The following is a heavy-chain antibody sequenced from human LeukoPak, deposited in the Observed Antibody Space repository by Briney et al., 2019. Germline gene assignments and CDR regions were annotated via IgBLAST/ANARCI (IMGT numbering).Heavy chain of an antibody. CDR3: ARPLYYGSGSYFDY. CDR1: GYSLITYG. D-gene: IGHD3-10*01. CDR2: MSADNGDT. V-gene: IGHV1-18*04. Sequence: ASVKVSCKASGYSLITYGMSWVRQAPGQGLEWMGWMSADNGDTNYAQKLQGRLTMTTDTSTSTAYMELRSLRSDGTAVYYCARPLYYGSGSYFDYWGQGTLVTVSS. J-gene: IGHJ4*02.